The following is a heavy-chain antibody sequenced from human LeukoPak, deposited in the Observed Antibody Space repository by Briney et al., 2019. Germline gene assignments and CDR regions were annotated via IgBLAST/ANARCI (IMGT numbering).Heavy chain of an antibody. CDR2: IYTSGST. CDR3: ARVGDYALKD. D-gene: IGHD4-17*01. V-gene: IGHV4-4*07. J-gene: IGHJ4*02. Sequence: KPSETLSLTCTVSGGSISSYYWSWIRQPAGKGLEWIGRIYTSGSTNYNPSLKSRVTMSVDTSKNQFSLKVTSVTAADTAMYYCARVGDYALKDWGQGTLVTVSS. CDR1: GGSISSYY.